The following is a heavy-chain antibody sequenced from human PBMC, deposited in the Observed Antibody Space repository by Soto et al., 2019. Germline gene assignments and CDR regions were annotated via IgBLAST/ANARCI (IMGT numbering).Heavy chain of an antibody. J-gene: IGHJ6*03. CDR1: GFTFSSYW. V-gene: IGHV3-7*01. CDR2: IKQDGSEK. CDR3: ARGCSSTSCYVLESIALSHREPYYYYYMDV. Sequence: GGSLRLSCAASGFTFSSYWMSWVRQAPGKGLEWVANIKQDGSEKYYVDSVKGRFTISRDNAKNSRYLQMNSLRAEDTAVYYCARGCSSTSCYVLESIALSHREPYYYYYMDVWGKGTTVTVSS. D-gene: IGHD2-2*01.